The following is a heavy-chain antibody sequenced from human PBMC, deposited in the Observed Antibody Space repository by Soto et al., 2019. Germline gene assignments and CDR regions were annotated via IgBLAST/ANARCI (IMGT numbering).Heavy chain of an antibody. V-gene: IGHV3-74*01. CDR2: IGPDGTST. CDR3: VREVIAVLGSIRWFDP. CDR1: GVTFRDYW. D-gene: IGHD6-19*01. J-gene: IGHJ5*02. Sequence: GGSLRLSCAVSGVTFRDYWMHWVRQVPGKGLLWVSRIGPDGTSTKYADSVKGRFTISRSNPENTLYLQMNSLRAEDTGVYYCVREVIAVLGSIRWFDPWGQGTLVTAPQ.